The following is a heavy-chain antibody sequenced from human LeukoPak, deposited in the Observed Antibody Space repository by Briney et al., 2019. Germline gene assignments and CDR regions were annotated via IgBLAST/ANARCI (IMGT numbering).Heavy chain of an antibody. Sequence: GGSLRLSCAASGFTFSNAWMNWVRQAPGKGLEWVSYISSSSNTIYYADSVKGRFTISRDNAKNSLYLQMNSLRAEDTAVYYCAESRGYYYYYMDVWGKGTTVTVSS. CDR2: ISSSSNTI. D-gene: IGHD3-16*01. CDR3: AESRGYYYYYMDV. J-gene: IGHJ6*03. V-gene: IGHV3-48*01. CDR1: GFTFSNAW.